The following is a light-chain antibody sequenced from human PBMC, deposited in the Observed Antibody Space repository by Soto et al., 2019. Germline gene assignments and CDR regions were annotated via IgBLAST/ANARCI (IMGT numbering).Light chain of an antibody. CDR3: QQYGNSFT. CDR2: GAS. V-gene: IGKV3-20*01. Sequence: EIVLTQSPGTLSLSPGERATLSCRASQSVSSGYLACYQQKPGQAPRLLIYGASSTATGIPGRFSGSSSGTVFTLIISILEPVEFSVYYCQQYGNSFTFGTGTQVDIK. CDR1: QSVSSGY. J-gene: IGKJ3*01.